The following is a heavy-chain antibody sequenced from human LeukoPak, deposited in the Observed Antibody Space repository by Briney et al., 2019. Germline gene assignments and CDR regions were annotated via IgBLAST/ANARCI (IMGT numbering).Heavy chain of an antibody. Sequence: TSETLSLTCTVSGGSISIYYWSWIRQPAGKGLEWIGHIYTSGSTNYNPSLKSRVTMSVDTSKNQFSLKLSSVTAADTAVYYCARGPTTVTRAFDYWGQGTLVTVSS. J-gene: IGHJ4*02. CDR3: ARGPTTVTRAFDY. V-gene: IGHV4-4*07. CDR1: GGSISIYY. CDR2: IYTSGST. D-gene: IGHD4-17*01.